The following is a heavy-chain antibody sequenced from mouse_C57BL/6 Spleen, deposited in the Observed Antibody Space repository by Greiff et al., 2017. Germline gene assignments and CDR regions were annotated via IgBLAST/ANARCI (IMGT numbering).Heavy chain of an antibody. V-gene: IGHV7-3*01. J-gene: IGHJ2*01. CDR2: IRNKANGYTT. CDR3: ARYIKGGSRSLDY. D-gene: IGHD1-1*01. Sequence: EVMLVESGGGLVQPGGSLSLSCAASGFTFTDYYMSWVRQPPGKALEWLGFIRNKANGYTTEYSSSVKGRFTISRDTSQSILYLQMNALRAEDSATYYCARYIKGGSRSLDYWGQGTTLTVSS. CDR1: GFTFTDYY.